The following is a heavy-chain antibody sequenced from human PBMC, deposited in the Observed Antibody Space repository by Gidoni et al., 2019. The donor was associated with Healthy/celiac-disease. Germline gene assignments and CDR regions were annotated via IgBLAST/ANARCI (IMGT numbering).Heavy chain of an antibody. V-gene: IGHV4-34*01. CDR2: INHSGST. Sequence: QVQLQQWGAGLLKPSETLSLTGAVYGGSFSGYYWSWIRQPPGKGLEWIGEINHSGSTNYNPSLKSRVTISVDTSKNQFSLKLSSVTAADTAVYYCARGRSYYPIWGQGTMVTVSS. J-gene: IGHJ3*02. D-gene: IGHD2-21*01. CDR3: ARGRSYYPI. CDR1: GGSFSGYY.